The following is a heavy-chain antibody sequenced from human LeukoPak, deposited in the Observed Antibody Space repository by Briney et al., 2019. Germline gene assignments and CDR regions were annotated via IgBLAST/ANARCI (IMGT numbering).Heavy chain of an antibody. V-gene: IGHV4-30-2*02. Sequence: PSETLSLTCAVSGASISSGGSSWSWIRQPPGKGLEWIGYIYPSGNTYYNPSLKSRVTISVDTSKNQFSLKLSSVTAADTAVYYCARSPGGSYSIPYFDFWGQGTLVTVSS. CDR1: GASISSGGSS. D-gene: IGHD1-26*01. J-gene: IGHJ4*02. CDR2: IYPSGNT. CDR3: ARSPGGSYSIPYFDF.